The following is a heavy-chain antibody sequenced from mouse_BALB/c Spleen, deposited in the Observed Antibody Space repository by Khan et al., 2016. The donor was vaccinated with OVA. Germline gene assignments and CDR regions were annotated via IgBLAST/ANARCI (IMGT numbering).Heavy chain of an antibody. Sequence: QVQLKESGPGLVAPSQSLSITCTVSGFSLTSYGVHWVRQPPGKGLEWLGVIWAGGTTNYNSALMSRLSISKDNSKSQVVLKMNSLQTDDTAMYXCARAKGWDNAMDYWGQGTSVTVSS. CDR1: GFSLTSYG. J-gene: IGHJ4*01. D-gene: IGHD4-1*01. V-gene: IGHV2-9*02. CDR2: IWAGGTT. CDR3: ARAKGWDNAMDY.